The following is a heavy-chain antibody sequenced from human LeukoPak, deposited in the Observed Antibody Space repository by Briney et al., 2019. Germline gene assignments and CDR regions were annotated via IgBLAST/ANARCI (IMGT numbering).Heavy chain of an antibody. CDR3: SKNSYSSSWEFN. CDR1: GFTFSSYA. CDR2: ISGSGGST. D-gene: IGHD6-13*01. J-gene: IGHJ4*02. Sequence: GGSLRLSCAASGFTFSSYAMSWVRQAPGKGLEWVSDISGSGGSTYYADSVKGRFTISRDNSKKTLYLQMNSLRAEDTAVYYCSKNSYSSSWEFNWGQGTLVTASS. V-gene: IGHV3-23*01.